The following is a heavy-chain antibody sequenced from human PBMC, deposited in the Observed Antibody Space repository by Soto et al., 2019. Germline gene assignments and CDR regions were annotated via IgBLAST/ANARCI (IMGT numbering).Heavy chain of an antibody. CDR3: ARAPLMDV. CDR1: GGSFSGYY. V-gene: IGHV4-34*01. Sequence: SETLSLTCAVYGGSFSGYYWSWIRQPPGKGLEWIGEISHSGSTNYNPSLKSRVTISVDTSKNQFSLKLSSVTAADTAVYYCARAPLMDVWGKGTTVTVSS. J-gene: IGHJ6*03. CDR2: ISHSGST.